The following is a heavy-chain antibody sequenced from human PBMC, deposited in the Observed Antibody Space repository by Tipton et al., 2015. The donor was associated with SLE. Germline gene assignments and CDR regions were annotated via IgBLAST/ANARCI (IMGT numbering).Heavy chain of an antibody. Sequence: TLSLTCAVSGGSISSAGYSWSWIRQSPGKGLEWIGYISHSGSTYYNPSLKSRVTISVDTSKNQFSLKLSSVTAADTAVYYCATRPGPYCGGDCPAGYYYYGMDVWGQGTTVTVSS. CDR2: ISHSGST. CDR3: ATRPGPYCGGDCPAGYYYYGMDV. V-gene: IGHV4-30-2*06. CDR1: GGSISSAGYS. D-gene: IGHD2-21*01. J-gene: IGHJ6*02.